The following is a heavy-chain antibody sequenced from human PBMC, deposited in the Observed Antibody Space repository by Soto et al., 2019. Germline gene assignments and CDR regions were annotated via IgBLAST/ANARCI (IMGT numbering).Heavy chain of an antibody. CDR2: ISSSSSTI. J-gene: IGHJ6*02. CDR3: ARVGEQWLVVSNYYYYGIDV. Sequence: EVQLVESGGGLVQPGGSLRLSCAASGFTFSSYSMNWVRQAPGKGLEWVSYISSSSSTIYYADSVKGRFTISRDNAKNSLYLQMNSLRDDDTAVYYCARVGEQWLVVSNYYYYGIDVWGQGTTVTVSS. V-gene: IGHV3-48*02. CDR1: GFTFSSYS. D-gene: IGHD6-19*01.